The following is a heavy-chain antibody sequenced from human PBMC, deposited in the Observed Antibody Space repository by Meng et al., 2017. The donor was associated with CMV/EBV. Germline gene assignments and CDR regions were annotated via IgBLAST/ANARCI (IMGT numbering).Heavy chain of an antibody. V-gene: IGHV3-30-3*01. CDR2: ISYDGSNK. CDR1: GFTFSSYA. Sequence: GGSLRLSCAASGFTFSSYAMHWVRQAPGKGLEWVAVISYDGSNKYYADSVKGRFTISRDNSKNTLYLQMNSLRAEDTAVYYCARAPGSYYDYWGQGTLVTVSS. CDR3: ARAPGSYYDY. D-gene: IGHD1-26*01. J-gene: IGHJ4*02.